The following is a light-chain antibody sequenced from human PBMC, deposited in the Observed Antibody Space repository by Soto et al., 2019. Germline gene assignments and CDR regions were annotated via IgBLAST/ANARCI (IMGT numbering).Light chain of an antibody. J-gene: IGLJ3*02. CDR2: INYDGTH. V-gene: IGLV4-69*01. Sequence: QLVLTQSPSASASLGASVKLTCTLSSGYSTYAIAWHQQQSGKGPRFLMKINYDGTHSKGDGFYDRFSGSSSGAERHLTIYSVQSEDEADYYCQSLGTGIQVFGGGTKLTVL. CDR1: SGYSTYA. CDR3: QSLGTGIQV.